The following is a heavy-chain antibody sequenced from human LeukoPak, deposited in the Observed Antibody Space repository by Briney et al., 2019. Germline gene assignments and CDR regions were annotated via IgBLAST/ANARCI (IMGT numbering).Heavy chain of an antibody. D-gene: IGHD6-19*01. Sequence: GGSLRLSCAASTFTFSSYGMHWVRQAPGKGLEWVAFIQYDGNKRYYADSVKGRFTISRDNSKNTLSLQMNSLRPEDTALYSCANTMYSSAWSPFDYWGRGTLVTVSS. CDR1: TFTFSSYG. J-gene: IGHJ4*02. CDR2: IQYDGNKR. CDR3: ANTMYSSAWSPFDY. V-gene: IGHV3-30*02.